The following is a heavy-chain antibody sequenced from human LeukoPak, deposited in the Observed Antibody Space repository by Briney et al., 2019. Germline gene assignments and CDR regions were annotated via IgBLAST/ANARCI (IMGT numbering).Heavy chain of an antibody. J-gene: IGHJ4*02. V-gene: IGHV1-24*01. Sequence: ASVKVSCKVSGYTLTELSMHWVRQAPGKGLEWMGGFDPEDGETIYAQKFQDRVTMTEDTSTDTAYMELSSLRSEDTAVYHCTMYTSCTGGSCNSRPEDTFDHWGQGTLLIVSS. CDR2: FDPEDGET. CDR1: GYTLTELS. CDR3: TMYTSCTGGSCNSRPEDTFDH. D-gene: IGHD2-15*01.